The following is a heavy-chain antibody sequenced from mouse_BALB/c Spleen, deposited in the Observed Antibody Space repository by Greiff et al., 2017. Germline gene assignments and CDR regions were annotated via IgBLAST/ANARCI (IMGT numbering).Heavy chain of an antibody. V-gene: IGHV5-6-5*01. CDR3: ARGTTGNFDY. J-gene: IGHJ2*01. D-gene: IGHD1-1*01. Sequence: EVMLVESGGGLVKPGGSLKLSCAASGFTFSSYAMSWVRQTPEKRLEWVASISSGGSTYYPDSVKGRFTISRDNARNILYLQMSSLRSEDTAMYYCARGTTGNFDYWGQGTTLTVSS. CDR2: ISSGGST. CDR1: GFTFSSYA.